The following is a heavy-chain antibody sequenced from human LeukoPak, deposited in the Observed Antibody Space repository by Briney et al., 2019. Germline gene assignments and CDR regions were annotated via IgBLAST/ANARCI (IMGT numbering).Heavy chain of an antibody. CDR1: GFTFSSYG. CDR3: AREYYGSGSYLGRNYYYGMDV. D-gene: IGHD3-10*01. Sequence: GGSLRLSCAASGFTFSSYGMHWVRQAPGKGLEWVAVIWYDGSNKYYADSVKGRFTISRDNSKNTLYLQMNSLRAEDTAVYYCAREYYGSGSYLGRNYYYGMDVWGQGTMVTVSS. V-gene: IGHV3-33*01. J-gene: IGHJ6*02. CDR2: IWYDGSNK.